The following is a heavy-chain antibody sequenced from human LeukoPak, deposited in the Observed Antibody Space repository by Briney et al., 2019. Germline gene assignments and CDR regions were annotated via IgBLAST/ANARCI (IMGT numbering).Heavy chain of an antibody. V-gene: IGHV3-66*01. CDR1: GFTVSSNY. Sequence: PGGSLRLSCAASGFTVSSNYMSWVRQAPGKGLEWVSVIYSGGSTYYPDSVKGRFTISRDNSKNTLYLQMNSLRAEDTAVYYCARAAGVTTSFYFDYWGQGTLVTVSS. J-gene: IGHJ4*02. D-gene: IGHD4-17*01. CDR3: ARAAGVTTSFYFDY. CDR2: IYSGGST.